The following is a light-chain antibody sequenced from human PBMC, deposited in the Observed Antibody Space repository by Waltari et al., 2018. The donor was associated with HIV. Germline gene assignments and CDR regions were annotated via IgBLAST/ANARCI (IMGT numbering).Light chain of an antibody. J-gene: IGLJ2*01. CDR1: SSNIGSNF. CDR3: AAWTDSRYVV. Sequence: QSVLTQPPSASGAPGQRVTISCSGSSSNIGSNFEYWYQQLPGTAPKLLIYRNNQRPSGVPDRFSGSKSGTSASLAISGLRSEDEADYYCAAWTDSRYVVFGGGTKLTVL. V-gene: IGLV1-47*01. CDR2: RNN.